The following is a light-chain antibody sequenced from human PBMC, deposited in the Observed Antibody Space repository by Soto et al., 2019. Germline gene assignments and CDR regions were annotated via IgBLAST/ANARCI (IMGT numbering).Light chain of an antibody. V-gene: IGKV1-16*01. CDR2: AAS. CDR1: QDITNY. CDR3: HPFWTYPLT. Sequence: DIQMTQSPSSLSASVGDRVSITCRASQDITNYLVWSQQKPGKAPKVLIYAASILQTGAHSRFAGSGSGTDFILTISSPHPEDFATYFCHPFWTYPLTSGGGTKVDIK. J-gene: IGKJ4*01.